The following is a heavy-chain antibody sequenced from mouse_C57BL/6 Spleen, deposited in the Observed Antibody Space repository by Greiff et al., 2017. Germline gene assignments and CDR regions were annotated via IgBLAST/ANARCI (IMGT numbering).Heavy chain of an antibody. Sequence: QVQLQQPGAELVKPGASVKLSCKASGYTFTSYWMHWVKQRPGQGLEWIGMIHPNSGSTNYNEKFKSKATLTVDKSSSTAYMQLSSLTSEDSAVYYCARWKDYYGNYDAMDYWGQGTSVTVSS. CDR1: GYTFTSYW. D-gene: IGHD2-1*01. V-gene: IGHV1-64*01. J-gene: IGHJ4*01. CDR3: ARWKDYYGNYDAMDY. CDR2: IHPNSGST.